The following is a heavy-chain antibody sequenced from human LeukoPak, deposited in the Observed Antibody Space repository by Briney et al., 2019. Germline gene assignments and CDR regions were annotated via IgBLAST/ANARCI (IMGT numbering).Heavy chain of an antibody. J-gene: IGHJ3*02. Sequence: ASVKVSCKVSGYTLTELSMHWVRQAPGKGLEWMGGFDPEDGETIYAQKFQGRVTMTEDTSTDTAYMELSSLRSEDTAVYYCARETYYYGSGNEVRAFDIWGQGTMVTVSS. D-gene: IGHD3-10*01. CDR2: FDPEDGET. V-gene: IGHV1-24*01. CDR3: ARETYYYGSGNEVRAFDI. CDR1: GYTLTELS.